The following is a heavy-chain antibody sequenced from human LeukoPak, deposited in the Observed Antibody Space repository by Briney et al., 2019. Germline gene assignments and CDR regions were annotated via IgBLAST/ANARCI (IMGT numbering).Heavy chain of an antibody. CDR1: GFTFSAYI. J-gene: IGHJ6*02. CDR2: ISSGSTYI. CDR3: ARERTCSSASCPLDV. Sequence: GGSLRLSCAASGFTFSAYIMSWVRQAPGKGLDWLSSISSGSTYIYDADSLKDRFTISRDNAKNSLYLQMSSLRAEDTAVYYCARERTCSSASCPLDVWGQGTTVTVSS. V-gene: IGHV3-21*01. D-gene: IGHD2-2*01.